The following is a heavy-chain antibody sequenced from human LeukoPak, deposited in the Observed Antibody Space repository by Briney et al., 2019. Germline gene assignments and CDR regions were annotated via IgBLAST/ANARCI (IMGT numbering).Heavy chain of an antibody. D-gene: IGHD5-12*01. CDR2: ISYDGSNK. Sequence: GGPLTLSCAVSGFTFSSYAMHWVRQAPGKGLEWVADISYDGSNKYYADSVKGRFTISRDNSKNTLYLQMNSLRSEDTAVYYCARIIVATIGDYWGQGALVTVSS. J-gene: IGHJ4*02. CDR1: GFTFSSYA. V-gene: IGHV3-30*04. CDR3: ARIIVATIGDY.